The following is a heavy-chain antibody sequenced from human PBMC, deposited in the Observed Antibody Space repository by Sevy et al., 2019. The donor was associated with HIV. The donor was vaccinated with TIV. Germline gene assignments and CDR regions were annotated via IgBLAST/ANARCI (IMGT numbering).Heavy chain of an antibody. CDR3: ARGGKRIYGEEGNV. V-gene: IGHV3-53*01. D-gene: IGHD4-17*01. J-gene: IGHJ6*04. CDR2: IYSGGST. CDR1: GFTVSSNY. Sequence: GGSLRLSCAASGFTVSSNYMSWVRQAPGKGLEWVSVIYSGGSTYYADSVKGRFTISRDNSKNTLFLQMNSLRAEDTAVYYWARGGKRIYGEEGNVWGKGTTVTVSS.